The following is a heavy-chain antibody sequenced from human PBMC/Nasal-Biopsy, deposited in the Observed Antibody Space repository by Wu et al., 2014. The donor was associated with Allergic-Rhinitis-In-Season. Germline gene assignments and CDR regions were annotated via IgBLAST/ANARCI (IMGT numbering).Heavy chain of an antibody. D-gene: IGHD3-10*01. CDR3: AGTMWFGDSHFDY. CDR1: GYTFSSYA. V-gene: IGHV3-30*04. CDR2: ISYDGSNR. J-gene: IGHJ4*02. Sequence: SGYTFSSYAMHWVRQAPGKGLEWVAVISYDGSNRYYADSVKGRFTISRDNSKNTLFLQMSSLRADDTAVYYCAGTMWFGDSHFDYWGQGTLVTVSS.